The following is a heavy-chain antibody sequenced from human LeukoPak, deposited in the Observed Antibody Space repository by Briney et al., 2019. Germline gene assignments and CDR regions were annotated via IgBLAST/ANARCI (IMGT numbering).Heavy chain of an antibody. D-gene: IGHD6-13*01. CDR3: ARAPLVSSYSSSWYSGGLYYYYYMDV. CDR1: GGTFSSYA. J-gene: IGHJ6*03. CDR2: IIPIFGTA. Sequence: SVKVSCKASGGTFSSYAISWVRQAPGQGLEWMGRIIPIFGTANYAQKFQGRVTITTDESTSTAYMELSSLRSEDTAVYYCARAPLVSSYSSSWYSGGLYYYYYMDVWGKGTTVTVSS. V-gene: IGHV1-69*05.